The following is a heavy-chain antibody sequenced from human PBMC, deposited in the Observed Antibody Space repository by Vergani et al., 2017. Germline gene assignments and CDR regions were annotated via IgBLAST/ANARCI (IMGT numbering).Heavy chain of an antibody. Sequence: QVQLVQSGAEVKKPGASVKVSCKASGYTFTSYYMHWVRQAPGQGLEWMGIINPSGGSTSYAQKFQGRVTMTRDTSTSTVYMELSSLRSEDTAVYYCAREHCSSTSCYFNYXMDVWGKGTTVTVSS. CDR2: INPSGGST. CDR3: AREHCSSTSCYFNYXMDV. CDR1: GYTFTSYY. D-gene: IGHD2-2*01. J-gene: IGHJ6*03. V-gene: IGHV1-46*01.